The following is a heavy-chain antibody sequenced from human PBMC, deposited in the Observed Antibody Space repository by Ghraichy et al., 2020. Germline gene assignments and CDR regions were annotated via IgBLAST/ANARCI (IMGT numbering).Heavy chain of an antibody. V-gene: IGHV4-34*01. CDR3: ARGSDHVVVPTRYYGLDV. CDR2: INHSGRT. J-gene: IGHJ6*02. CDR1: GGSFSGYY. Sequence: SETLSLTCAVYGGSFSGYYWSWIRQPPGKGLEWIGEINHSGRTNYIPSLKGRVTISVDTSKNQFSLKLGYVSAADTAGYYCARGSDHVVVPTRYYGLDVWGQGTTVTVSS. D-gene: IGHD2-2*01.